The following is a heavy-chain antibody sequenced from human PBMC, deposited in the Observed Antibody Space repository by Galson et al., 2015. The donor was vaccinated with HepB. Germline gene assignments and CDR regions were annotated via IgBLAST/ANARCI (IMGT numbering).Heavy chain of an antibody. CDR2: INPESTSI. Sequence: SLRLSCADSGFTFSKYWMHWVRQVPGKGLVWVSRINPESTSISYADSVKGRFTISRDNAKNTLYLQMNSLRVEDTAVYYCTRDTFGVDDYWGQGTPVSVST. D-gene: IGHD3-3*01. J-gene: IGHJ4*02. V-gene: IGHV3-74*01. CDR3: TRDTFGVDDY. CDR1: GFTFSKYW.